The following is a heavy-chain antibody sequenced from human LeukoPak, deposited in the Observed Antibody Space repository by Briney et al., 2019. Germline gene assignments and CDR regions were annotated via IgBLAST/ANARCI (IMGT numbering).Heavy chain of an antibody. CDR2: INPSGGST. J-gene: IGHJ3*02. D-gene: IGHD1-1*01. Sequence: ASVKVSCKASGYTFTSYYMHWVRQAPGQVLGWMGIINPSGGSTSYAQKFQGRVTMTRDTSTSTVYMELSSLRSEDTAVYYCARLEERGLDAIDIWGQGTMVTVSS. CDR3: ARLEERGLDAIDI. CDR1: GYTFTSYY. V-gene: IGHV1-46*01.